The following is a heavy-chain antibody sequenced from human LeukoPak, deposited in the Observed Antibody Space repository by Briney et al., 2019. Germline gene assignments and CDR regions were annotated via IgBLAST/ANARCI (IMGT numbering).Heavy chain of an antibody. CDR2: IYHSGST. J-gene: IGHJ3*02. V-gene: IGHV4-4*02. Sequence: SETLSLTCGVSGDSLSSSNWWSWVRQPPGKGLEWIGEIYHSGSTNYNPSLESRVTISIDTSKIQVSLKLSSVTAADTAVYYCARGGGTVEKSNAFDIWGQGTMVIVSS. CDR1: GDSLSSSNW. CDR3: ARGGGTVEKSNAFDI. D-gene: IGHD4-23*01.